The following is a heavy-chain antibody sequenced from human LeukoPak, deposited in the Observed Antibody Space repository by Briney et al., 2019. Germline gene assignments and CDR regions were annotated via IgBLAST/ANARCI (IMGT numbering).Heavy chain of an antibody. V-gene: IGHV4-34*01. J-gene: IGHJ4*02. D-gene: IGHD3-10*01. CDR1: GGSFSGYY. Sequence: SETLSLTCAVYGGSFSGYYWSWIRQPPGKGLEWIGEINHSGSTNYNPSLKSRVTISVDTSKNQFSLKLSSVTAADTAVYYCARTVGTMVRGAALGYWGQGTLVTVSS. CDR2: INHSGST. CDR3: ARTVGTMVRGAALGY.